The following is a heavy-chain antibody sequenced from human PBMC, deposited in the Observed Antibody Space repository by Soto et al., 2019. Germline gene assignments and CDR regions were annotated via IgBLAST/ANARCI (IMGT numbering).Heavy chain of an antibody. J-gene: IGHJ4*02. D-gene: IGHD6-19*01. CDR3: ATQHPLDSSGWYN. Sequence: ESLKISCKASGYSFTNFWLGWVRQMPGKGLEWLGIIYPGDSETRYSPSFQGQVTISADRSISTAYLQWSSLKASDTAIYYCATQHPLDSSGWYNWGQGTLVTVSS. CDR2: IYPGDSET. CDR1: GYSFTNFW. V-gene: IGHV5-51*01.